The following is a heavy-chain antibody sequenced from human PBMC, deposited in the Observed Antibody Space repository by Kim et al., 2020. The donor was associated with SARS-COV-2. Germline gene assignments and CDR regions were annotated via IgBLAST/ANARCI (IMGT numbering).Heavy chain of an antibody. D-gene: IGHD5-18*01. CDR2: ISSSSSTI. V-gene: IGHV3-48*02. J-gene: IGHJ3*02. CDR3: ARAGELGYSYAAFDI. CDR1: GFTFSSYS. Sequence: GGSLRLSCAASGFTFSSYSMNWVRQAPGKGLEWVSYISSSSSTIYYADSVKGRFTISRDNAKNSLYLQMNSLRDEDTAVYYCARAGELGYSYAAFDIWGQGTMVTVSS.